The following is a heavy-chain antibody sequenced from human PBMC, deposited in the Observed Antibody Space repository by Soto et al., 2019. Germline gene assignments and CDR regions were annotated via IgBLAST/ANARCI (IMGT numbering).Heavy chain of an antibody. CDR1: DFTINTYI. J-gene: IGHJ4*02. Sequence: EVQLVESGGGLVQPGGSLRLSCVASDFTINTYIVNWVRQAPGKGLEWVSYIRTSDSTIYYADSVKGRFTISTDSAKNSLYLHMDSLRAEDTAVYYCARDRNWGFDYWGQGALVTVSS. V-gene: IGHV3-48*01. CDR2: IRTSDSTI. CDR3: ARDRNWGFDY. D-gene: IGHD7-27*01.